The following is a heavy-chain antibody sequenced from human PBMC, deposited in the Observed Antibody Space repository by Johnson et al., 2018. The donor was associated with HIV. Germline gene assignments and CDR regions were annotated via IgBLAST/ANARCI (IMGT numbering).Heavy chain of an antibody. Sequence: VQLVESGGGVVQPGRSLRLSCAASGFTFSSYAMHWVRQAPGKGLEWVAVISYDGSNKYYADAVKGRFTISRDNSKNTLYLQMNSQRAEDTAVYYCAREELEPDVFDIWGQGTMVTVSS. D-gene: IGHD1-1*01. CDR3: AREELEPDVFDI. CDR2: ISYDGSNK. J-gene: IGHJ3*02. CDR1: GFTFSSYA. V-gene: IGHV3-30*04.